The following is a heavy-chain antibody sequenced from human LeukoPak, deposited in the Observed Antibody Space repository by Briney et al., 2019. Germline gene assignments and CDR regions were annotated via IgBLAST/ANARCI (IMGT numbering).Heavy chain of an antibody. CDR3: ARLGMAAFDY. CDR2: ISSSSSYI. CDR1: GFTFSSYS. Sequence: GGSLRLSCAASGFTFSSYSMNWVRQAPGNGLEWVSSISSSSSYIYYADSVKGRFTISRDNAKNSLYLQMNSLRAEDTAVYYCARLGMAAFDYWGQGTLVTVSS. D-gene: IGHD5-24*01. J-gene: IGHJ4*02. V-gene: IGHV3-21*01.